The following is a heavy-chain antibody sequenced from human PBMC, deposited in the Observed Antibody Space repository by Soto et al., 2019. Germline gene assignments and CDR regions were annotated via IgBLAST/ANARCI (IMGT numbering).Heavy chain of an antibody. J-gene: IGHJ4*02. D-gene: IGHD2-2*01. V-gene: IGHV3-74*01. Sequence: GGSLRLSCAASGFTFGSYRMHWVRQALGKGLVWVSSINTDASGTAYADSVKGRFTISRDNTKNTLYLQMNSLRAEDSAVYYCATLPWGSSPSDFWGQGTLVTVSS. CDR1: GFTFGSYR. CDR3: ATLPWGSSPSDF. CDR2: INTDASGT.